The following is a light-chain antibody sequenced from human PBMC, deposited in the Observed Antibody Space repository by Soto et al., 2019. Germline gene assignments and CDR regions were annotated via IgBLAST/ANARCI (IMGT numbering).Light chain of an antibody. CDR1: QSVSSF. J-gene: IGKJ1*01. Sequence: IVLTQSPATLSLSPGERATLSCRASQSVSSFLAWYQQKPGQAPRLLIYDASHRATGIPARFSGSGSGTDFTLTISSLEPEDSAVYYCQQRSNWPKTFGQGTKVDIK. CDR2: DAS. CDR3: QQRSNWPKT. V-gene: IGKV3-11*01.